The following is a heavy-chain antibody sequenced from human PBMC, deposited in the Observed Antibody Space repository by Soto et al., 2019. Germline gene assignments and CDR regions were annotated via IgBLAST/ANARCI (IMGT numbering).Heavy chain of an antibody. CDR3: ASARHIGP. V-gene: IGHV3-7*01. Sequence: WGSLRLSCAASGFTFVNYWISWVRQAPVKGPEWVANIKQDGSERNYVDSVKGRFTISRDNAENSLYLQMNSLRVEDTGVYYCASARHIGPWGQGTLVTVSS. D-gene: IGHD2-21*01. J-gene: IGHJ5*02. CDR1: GFTFVNYW. CDR2: IKQDGSER.